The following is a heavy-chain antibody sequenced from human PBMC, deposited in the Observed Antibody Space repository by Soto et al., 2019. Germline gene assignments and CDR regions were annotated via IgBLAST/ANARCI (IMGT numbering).Heavy chain of an antibody. CDR2: ISSSGSTI. CDR1: GFTFSDYY. V-gene: IGHV3-11*01. D-gene: IGHD2-2*01. J-gene: IGHJ6*04. CDR3: ARGSSYCSSTSCCNGCMDV. Sequence: GGSLRLSCAASGFTFSDYYMSWIRQAPGKGLEWVSYISSSGSTIYYADSVKGRFTISRDNAKNSLYLQMNSLRAEDTAGYYCARGSSYCSSTSCCNGCMDVWGKGTTVTVSS.